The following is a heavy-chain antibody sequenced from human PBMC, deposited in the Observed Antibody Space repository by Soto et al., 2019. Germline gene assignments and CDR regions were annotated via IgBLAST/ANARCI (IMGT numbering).Heavy chain of an antibody. Sequence: EVQLVESGGGLVQPGGSLRLSCAASGFASGFTFTNYWLSWVRQAPGKGLERVANIKQDGNEKYYVDSVKGRFTISRDNAKNSLYLQRNSLRAEDTAVYCCARGGALTSFGAEIILPDNGLDVWGQGTTVTVSS. V-gene: IGHV3-7*04. J-gene: IGHJ6*02. CDR1: GFTFTNYW. CDR2: IKQDGNEK. CDR3: ARGGALTSFGAEIILPDNGLDV. D-gene: IGHD3-3*01.